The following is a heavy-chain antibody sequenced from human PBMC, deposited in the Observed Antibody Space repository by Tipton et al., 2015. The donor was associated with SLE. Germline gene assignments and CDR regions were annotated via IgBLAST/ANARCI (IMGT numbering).Heavy chain of an antibody. V-gene: IGHV1-18*01. CDR2: ISGYNGNT. CDR3: AGLGDWDFYSYKDV. CDR1: GYTFTSYC. Sequence: QLVQSGAEVKKPGASVKVSCKASGYTFTSYCITWVRQAPGQGLEWMGWISGYNGNTNYAQKLQGRVTMTTDTSTSTAYMELRSLRSDNPAVFSCAGLGDWDFYSYKDVWGKRTTVTVSS. J-gene: IGHJ6*03. D-gene: IGHD3-16*01.